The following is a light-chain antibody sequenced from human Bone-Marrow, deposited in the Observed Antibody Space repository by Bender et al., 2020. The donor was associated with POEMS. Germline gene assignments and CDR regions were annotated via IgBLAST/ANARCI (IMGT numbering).Light chain of an antibody. CDR1: SIGRNP. Sequence: QSVLTQPPSASGTPGQRVTISCSGGSIGRNPINWYQQLPGTAPRLVIYADDRRPSGVPNRFSASKSGSSASLAISGLRSDDEADYYCAAWDDSLTGLFGGGTKLTVL. V-gene: IGLV1-44*01. J-gene: IGLJ2*01. CDR2: ADD. CDR3: AAWDDSLTGL.